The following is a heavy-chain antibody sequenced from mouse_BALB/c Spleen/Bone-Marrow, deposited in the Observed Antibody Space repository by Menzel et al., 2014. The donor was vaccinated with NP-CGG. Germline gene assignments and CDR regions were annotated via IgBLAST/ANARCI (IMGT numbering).Heavy chain of an antibody. CDR3: TRSNGNWFAY. Sequence: QVQLQQSGAELVKPGASVKLSCKASGYTFTSYYMYWVKQRPGRGLEWIGEINPSNGGTNFNEKFKNKATLTVDKSSSTAYMQLSSLIFEDSAVYYCTRSNGNWFAYWGQGTLVTVSA. CDR2: INPSNGGT. CDR1: GYTFTSYY. D-gene: IGHD2-1*01. J-gene: IGHJ3*01. V-gene: IGHV1S81*02.